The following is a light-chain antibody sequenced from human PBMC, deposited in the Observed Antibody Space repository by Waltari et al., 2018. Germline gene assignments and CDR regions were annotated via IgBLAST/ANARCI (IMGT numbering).Light chain of an antibody. CDR2: KDT. V-gene: IGLV3-27*01. CDR3: HAAADNNWF. Sequence: YDLTQPFSVSVSPGQTATITCSGDVLAEKNVRLFQQKPGQAPTLILYKDTERPSGIPERFSGSSSGSTVTLTIRGALLEDEADYHCHAAADNNWFFGGGTKLTVL. CDR1: VLAEKN. J-gene: IGLJ2*01.